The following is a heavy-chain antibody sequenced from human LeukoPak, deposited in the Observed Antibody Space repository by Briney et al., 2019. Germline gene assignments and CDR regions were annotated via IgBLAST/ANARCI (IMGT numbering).Heavy chain of an antibody. CDR2: ISPSSSYI. V-gene: IGHV3-21*01. CDR3: ARAITIFGVVIDGFDI. D-gene: IGHD3-3*01. CDR1: GFSFSGYR. J-gene: IGHJ3*02. Sequence: GGSLRLSYAASGFSFSGYRMNWVRQAPGKGLEWVSSISPSSSYIYYADSVKGRFTISRDNAKNSLYLQMNSLRAEDTAVYYCARAITIFGVVIDGFDIWGQGTMVTVSS.